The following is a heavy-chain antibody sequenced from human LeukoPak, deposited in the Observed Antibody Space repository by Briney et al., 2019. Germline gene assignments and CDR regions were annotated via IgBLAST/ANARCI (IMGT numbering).Heavy chain of an antibody. CDR1: GYTFISYG. Sequence: ASVKVSCKASGYTFISYGLTWVRQAPGQGLEWMGWISAYSGNTDYAQKFQGRVTMTTDTSTSTAYMELRSLRSDDTAVYYCARISGGLDYWGQGTLVTVSS. V-gene: IGHV1-18*01. CDR2: ISAYSGNT. D-gene: IGHD3-10*01. CDR3: ARISGGLDY. J-gene: IGHJ4*02.